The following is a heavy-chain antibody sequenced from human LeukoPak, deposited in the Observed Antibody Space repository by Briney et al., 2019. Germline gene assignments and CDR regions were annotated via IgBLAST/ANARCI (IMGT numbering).Heavy chain of an antibody. D-gene: IGHD6-13*01. CDR2: ISSSSSYI. Sequence: PGGSLRLSCAASGFTLSSYSMNWVRQAPGKGLEWVSSISSSSSYIYYADSVKGRFTISRDNAKNSLYLQMNSLRAEDTAVYYCASHIAAAGTGPSGYYGMDVWGQGTTVTVSS. CDR1: GFTLSSYS. CDR3: ASHIAAAGTGPSGYYGMDV. J-gene: IGHJ6*02. V-gene: IGHV3-21*01.